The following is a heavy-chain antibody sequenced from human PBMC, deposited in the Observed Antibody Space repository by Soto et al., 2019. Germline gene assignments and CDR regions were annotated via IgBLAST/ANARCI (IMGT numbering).Heavy chain of an antibody. V-gene: IGHV3-72*01. CDR3: ARLRSYSYGQGYGMDV. J-gene: IGHJ6*02. Sequence: GGSLRLSCAGSGFTLSDHYIDWVRQAPGKGLEWVGRSRDKAQGYSITYAASVKGRFTTSRDESKNSVYLQMNSLKTEDTAVYYCARLRSYSYGQGYGMDVWGQGTTVTVSS. D-gene: IGHD5-18*01. CDR2: SRDKAQGYSI. CDR1: GFTLSDHY.